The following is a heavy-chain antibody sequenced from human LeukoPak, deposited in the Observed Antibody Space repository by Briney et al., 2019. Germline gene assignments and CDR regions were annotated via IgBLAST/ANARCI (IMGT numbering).Heavy chain of an antibody. CDR1: GFTFSSCS. CDR2: ISSSSSTI. J-gene: IGHJ3*02. V-gene: IGHV3-48*01. Sequence: PGGSLRLSCAASGFTFSSCSMNWVRQAPGKGLEWVSYISSSSSTIYYADSVKGRFTISRDNAKNSLYLQMNSLRAEDTAVYYCASLKRAGVVANDAFDIWGQGTMVTVSS. D-gene: IGHD3-22*01. CDR3: ASLKRAGVVANDAFDI.